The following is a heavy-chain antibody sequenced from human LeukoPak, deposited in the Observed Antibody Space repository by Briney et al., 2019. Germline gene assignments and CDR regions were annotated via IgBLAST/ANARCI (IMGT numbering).Heavy chain of an antibody. J-gene: IGHJ5*02. V-gene: IGHV1-2*02. CDR2: INPNSGGT. CDR1: GYTFTGYY. D-gene: IGHD3-10*01. Sequence: ASVKASCKASGYTFTGYYMHWVRQAPGQGLEWMGWINPNSGGTNYAQKFQGRVTMTRDASISTAYMELSRLRSDDTAVYYCARAASYGSGSCGSKWFDPWGQGTLVTVSS. CDR3: ARAASYGSGSCGSKWFDP.